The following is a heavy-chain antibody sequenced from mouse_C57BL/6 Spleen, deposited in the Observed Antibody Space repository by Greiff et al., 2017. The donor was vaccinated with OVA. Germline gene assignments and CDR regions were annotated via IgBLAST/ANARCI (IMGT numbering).Heavy chain of an antibody. V-gene: IGHV1-61*01. J-gene: IGHJ2*01. CDR2: IYPSDSET. D-gene: IGHD2-1*01. CDR3: ARRRRNYDY. CDR1: GYTFTSYW. Sequence: QVHVKQPGAELVRPGSSVKLSCKASGYTFTSYWMDWVKQRPGQGLEWIGNIYPSDSETHYNQKFKDKATLTVDKSSSTAYMQLSSLTSEDSAVYYCARRRRNYDYWGQGTTLTVSS.